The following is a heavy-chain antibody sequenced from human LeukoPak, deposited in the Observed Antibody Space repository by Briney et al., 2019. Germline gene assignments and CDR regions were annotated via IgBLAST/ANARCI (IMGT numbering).Heavy chain of an antibody. Sequence: QPGGSLRLSCAASGFPFSLYGMSWVRQAPGKGLEWVSAITGSGDSTYYADSVKGRFTLSRDKSKNTLDLQMNSLRAGDTAVYYCAKLGGRVTAYWYFDLWGRGTPVTVSS. CDR1: GFPFSLYG. CDR3: AKLGGRVTAYWYFDL. CDR2: ITGSGDST. D-gene: IGHD3-16*01. J-gene: IGHJ2*01. V-gene: IGHV3-23*01.